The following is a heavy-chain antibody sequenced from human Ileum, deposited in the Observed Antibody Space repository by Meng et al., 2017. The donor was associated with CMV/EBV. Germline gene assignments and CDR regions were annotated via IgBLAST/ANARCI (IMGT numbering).Heavy chain of an antibody. D-gene: IGHD5-12*01. V-gene: IGHV3-53*01. CDR3: AKTQIVATITGIDY. J-gene: IGHJ4*02. Sequence: GESLKISCAASGFTVSSNYMSWVRQAPGKGLEWVSVIYSGGSTYYADSVKGRFTISRDNSKNTLYLQMNSLRAEDTAVYYCAKTQIVATITGIDYWGQGTLVTVSS. CDR2: IYSGGST. CDR1: GFTVSSNY.